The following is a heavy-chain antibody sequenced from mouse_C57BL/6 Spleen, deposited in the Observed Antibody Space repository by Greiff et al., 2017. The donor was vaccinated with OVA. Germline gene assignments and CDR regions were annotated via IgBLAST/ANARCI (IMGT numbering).Heavy chain of an antibody. CDR3: TRHMVGDFDY. D-gene: IGHD2-2*01. V-gene: IGHV5-9-1*02. J-gene: IGHJ2*01. CDR1: GFTFSSYA. CDR2: ISSGGDYI. Sequence: EVKLVESGAGLVKPGGSLKLSCAASGFTFSSYAMSWVRQTPEKRLEWVAYISSGGDYIYYADTVKGRYTISRDNARNTLYLQMSSLKSEDTAMYYYTRHMVGDFDYWGQGTTLTVSS.